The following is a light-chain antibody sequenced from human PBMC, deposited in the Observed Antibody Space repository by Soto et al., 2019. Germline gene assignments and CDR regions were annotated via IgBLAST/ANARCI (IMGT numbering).Light chain of an antibody. CDR3: SAWDDSLNGVV. J-gene: IGLJ2*01. CDR2: FGS. V-gene: IGLV1-44*01. CDR1: SSNIGANT. Sequence: QSVLTQSPSASGTPGQRVTISCSGSSSNIGANTVNWYQQLPGTAPKLLIFFGSHRPSGVSFRCSGSKSGSSASLAISGIPSEDEADYYCSAWDDSLNGVVFGGGTQLTVL.